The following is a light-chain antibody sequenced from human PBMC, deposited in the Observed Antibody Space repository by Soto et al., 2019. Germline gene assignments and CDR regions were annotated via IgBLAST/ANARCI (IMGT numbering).Light chain of an antibody. CDR1: QTISSW. Sequence: DVKMTQSPATLSGSVGERVTITCRASQTISSWLAWYQQKPGKAPKLLIYKASTLKSGVPSRFSGSGSGTEFTLTISSLQPDDFATYYCQHYNSYSEAFGQGTKVDIK. CDR2: KAS. CDR3: QHYNSYSEA. J-gene: IGKJ1*01. V-gene: IGKV1-5*03.